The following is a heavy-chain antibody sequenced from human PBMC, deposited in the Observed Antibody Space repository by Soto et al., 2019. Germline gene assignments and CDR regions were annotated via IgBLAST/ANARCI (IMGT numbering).Heavy chain of an antibody. V-gene: IGHV3-23*01. J-gene: IGHJ4*02. CDR2: ISGSGGST. CDR1: GFTFSSYA. Sequence: LRLSCAASGFTFSSYATSWVRQAPGKGLEWVSAISGSGGSTYYADSVKGRFTISRDNSKNTLYLQMNSLRAEDTAIYYCAKEMATIGYIDYWGPGTLVTVSS. CDR3: AKEMATIGYIDY. D-gene: IGHD5-12*01.